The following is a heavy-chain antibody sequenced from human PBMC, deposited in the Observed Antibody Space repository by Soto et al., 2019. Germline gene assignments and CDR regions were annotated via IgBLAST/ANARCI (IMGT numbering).Heavy chain of an antibody. J-gene: IGHJ4*02. Sequence: GASVKVSCKASGYTLTSYDINCVRQATGQGLEWMGWMNPNSGNTSYAQKFQGRVTMTRDTSMSTAYMELRSLRSDDTAVYYCARASRYYYGSGSPQFEYWGQGTLVTVSS. CDR1: GYTLTSYD. V-gene: IGHV1-8*01. CDR2: MNPNSGNT. D-gene: IGHD3-10*01. CDR3: ARASRYYYGSGSPQFEY.